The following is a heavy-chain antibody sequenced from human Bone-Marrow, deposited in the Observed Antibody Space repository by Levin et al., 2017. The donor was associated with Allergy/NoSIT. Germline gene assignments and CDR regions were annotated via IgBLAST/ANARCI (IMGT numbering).Heavy chain of an antibody. D-gene: IGHD3-10*01. Sequence: GESLKISCAASGFTVSSNYMSWVRQAPGKGLEWVSVIYSGGSTYYADSVKGRFTISRDNSKNTLYLQMNSLRAEDTAVYYCARDAGTEVDYWGQGTLVTVSS. J-gene: IGHJ4*02. CDR2: IYSGGST. CDR1: GFTVSSNY. V-gene: IGHV3-53*01. CDR3: ARDAGTEVDY.